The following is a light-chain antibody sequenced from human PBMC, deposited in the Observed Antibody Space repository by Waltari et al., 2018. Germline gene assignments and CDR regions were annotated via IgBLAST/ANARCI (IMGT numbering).Light chain of an antibody. CDR1: SSNLWANYD. J-gene: IGLJ3*02. V-gene: IGLV1-40*01. Sequence: SVLTQPPSVPGAPGHRVTISCPGRSSNLWANYDVQGYQHLPVTAPKLLINGSSNRPSGVPDRVSGSKSGTSASLDISGLQAEDEADYYCQTYDGRISAWVFGGGTKLTVL. CDR3: QTYDGRISAWV. CDR2: GSS.